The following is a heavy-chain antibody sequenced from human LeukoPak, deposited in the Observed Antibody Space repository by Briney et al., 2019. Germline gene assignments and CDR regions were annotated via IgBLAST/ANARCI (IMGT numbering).Heavy chain of an antibody. CDR2: IDPNSAGTNT. J-gene: IGHJ4*02. CDR1: GNTFSGSY. D-gene: IGHD1-1*01. Sequence: GASVKVSCKGSGNTFSGSYVHWVRQAPDQGLEWMGWIDPNSAGTNTNYAQKFQDRVTFTRGASVSAAYMELSRLTTDDTAVYYCARQHWPDKFVDFWGQGTLVTVSS. V-gene: IGHV1-2*02. CDR3: ARQHWPDKFVDF.